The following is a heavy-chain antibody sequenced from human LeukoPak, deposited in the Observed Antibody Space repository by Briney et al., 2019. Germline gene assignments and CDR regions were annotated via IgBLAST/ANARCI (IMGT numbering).Heavy chain of an antibody. V-gene: IGHV1-18*01. J-gene: IGHJ4*02. CDR1: GYTFSSYG. CDR3: ARDLGHSSGWPGSAD. CDR2: ISAYNGNT. D-gene: IGHD6-19*01. Sequence: ASVKVSCKASGYTFSSYGFSWVRQAPGQGLEWMGWISAYNGNTNYAQKLQGRVTMTTDTSTSTAYMELRSLRSDDTAVYYCARDLGHSSGWPGSADWGQGTLVTVSS.